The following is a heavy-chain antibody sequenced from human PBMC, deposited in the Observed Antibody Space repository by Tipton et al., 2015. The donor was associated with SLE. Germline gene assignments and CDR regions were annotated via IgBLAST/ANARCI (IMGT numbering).Heavy chain of an antibody. CDR2: IYPGDSDT. Sequence: QSGPEVKKPGESLKISCKGSGYSFTSYWIGWVRQMPGKGLEWMGIIYPGDSDTRYSPSFQGQVTISADKSISTAYLQWSSLKASDTAMYYCARRRDSSGYCGDFDYWGQGTLVTVSS. CDR3: ARRRDSSGYCGDFDY. D-gene: IGHD3-22*01. J-gene: IGHJ4*02. V-gene: IGHV5-51*01. CDR1: GYSFTSYW.